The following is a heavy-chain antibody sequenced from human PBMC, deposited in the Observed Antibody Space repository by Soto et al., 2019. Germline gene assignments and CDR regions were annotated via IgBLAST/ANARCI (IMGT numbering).Heavy chain of an antibody. CDR2: IIPILGIA. Sequence: SVKVSCKASGGTFSSYTISWVRQAPGQGLEWMGRIIPILGIANYAQKFQGRVTITADKSTSTAYMELSSLRSEDTAVYYCARTGYCGGDCSLAFDIWGQGTMVTVSS. V-gene: IGHV1-69*02. D-gene: IGHD2-21*01. CDR1: GGTFSSYT. J-gene: IGHJ3*02. CDR3: ARTGYCGGDCSLAFDI.